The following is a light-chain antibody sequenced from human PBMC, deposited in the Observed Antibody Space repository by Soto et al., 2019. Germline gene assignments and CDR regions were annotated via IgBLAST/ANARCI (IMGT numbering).Light chain of an antibody. V-gene: IGLV2-14*03. CDR3: SSYTSSNTPFYV. CDR1: SSDVGGYNY. Sequence: QSALTQPASVSGSPGQSITISCTGTSSDVGGYNYVSWYQHHPGKAPKLMIYDVSNRPSGASTRFSGSKSGNTASLTISGLQAEDEADYYCSSYTSSNTPFYVFGTGTKVTVL. CDR2: DVS. J-gene: IGLJ1*01.